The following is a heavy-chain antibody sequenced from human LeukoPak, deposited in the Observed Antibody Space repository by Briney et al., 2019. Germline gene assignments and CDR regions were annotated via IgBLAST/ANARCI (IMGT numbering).Heavy chain of an antibody. CDR2: ISYDGSNK. Sequence: GGSLRLSCAASGFTFSSYGMHWVRQAPGKGLEWVAVISYDGSNKYYADSVKGRFTISRDNSKNTLYLQMNSLRAEDTAVYYCAKAWRLMDYWGQGTLVTVSS. V-gene: IGHV3-30*18. CDR3: AKAWRLMDY. CDR1: GFTFSSYG. D-gene: IGHD3-16*01. J-gene: IGHJ4*02.